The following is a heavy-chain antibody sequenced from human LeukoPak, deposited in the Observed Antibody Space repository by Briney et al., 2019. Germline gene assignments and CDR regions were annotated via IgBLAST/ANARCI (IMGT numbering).Heavy chain of an antibody. CDR1: GYSISSGSNY. J-gene: IGHJ3*01. D-gene: IGHD3-10*01. V-gene: IGHV4-39*07. CDR2: IYSSGST. Sequence: SETLSLTCTVSGYSISSGSNYWGWIRQPPGKTLEWIGSIYSSGSTYYNSSLKSRVIILIDTSKNHFSLTLSSVTAADTAVYYCTRSDGYGLVGIWGQGTMVTVSS. CDR3: TRSDGYGLVGI.